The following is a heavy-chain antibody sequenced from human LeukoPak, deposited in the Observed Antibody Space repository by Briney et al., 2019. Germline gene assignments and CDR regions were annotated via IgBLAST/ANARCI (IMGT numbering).Heavy chain of an antibody. CDR1: GGSNSSYY. CDR2: IYYSWST. J-gene: IGHJ6*03. Sequence: SETLSLTCTVSGGSNSSYYWRWIRQPPGKGLVWIGYIYYSWSTNYNPSLKSRVTISVDTSRNQFSLKLSSVTAAHTAVYYCARDLLSESYYRYYYYMDVWGKGTTVTVSS. D-gene: IGHD1-26*01. V-gene: IGHV4-59*01. CDR3: ARDLLSESYYRYYYYMDV.